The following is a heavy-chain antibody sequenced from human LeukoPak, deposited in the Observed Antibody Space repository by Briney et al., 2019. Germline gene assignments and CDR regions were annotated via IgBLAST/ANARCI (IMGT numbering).Heavy chain of an antibody. V-gene: IGHV3-20*04. CDR2: ITWNGGQT. J-gene: IGHJ2*01. Sequence: GGSLRLSCAASGFTFDDYGMSWVRQGPGKGLEWVSTITWNGGQTAYADSVEGRFTISRDNAKNSLYLEMNSLSPEDTALYYCARSSTTVTTRFFDLWGRGTLVTVSS. CDR1: GFTFDDYG. CDR3: ARSSTTVTTRFFDL. D-gene: IGHD4-17*01.